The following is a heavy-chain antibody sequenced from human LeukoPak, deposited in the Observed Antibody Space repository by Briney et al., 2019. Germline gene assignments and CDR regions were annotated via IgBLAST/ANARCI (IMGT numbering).Heavy chain of an antibody. J-gene: IGHJ4*02. V-gene: IGHV3-23*01. CDR3: AKMRGSGGSHFDY. Sequence: GGSLRLSCAASGFTFSNYAMSWVRQAPGKGLEWVSGFSGNGGSTYYADSVKGRFTISRDNSNNTLFLQMNSLRAEDTAVYYCAKMRGSGGSHFDYWGQGSLVTVSS. CDR1: GFTFSNYA. CDR2: FSGNGGST. D-gene: IGHD2-15*01.